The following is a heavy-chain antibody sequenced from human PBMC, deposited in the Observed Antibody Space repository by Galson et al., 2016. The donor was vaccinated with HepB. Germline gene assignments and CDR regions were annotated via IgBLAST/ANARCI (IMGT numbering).Heavy chain of an antibody. CDR1: GGSVDSRSHS. Sequence: SETLSLTCTVSGGSVDSRSHSWNWIRQSSGKGLEWIGHSSSTGSTNYTPSLKSRVTISVDTSKDQFSLRLSSVTAADTALYYCARSAVVGPILFNYWGQGILVIVSS. D-gene: IGHD2-15*01. CDR3: ARSAVVGPILFNY. V-gene: IGHV4-61*01. CDR2: SSSTGST. J-gene: IGHJ4*02.